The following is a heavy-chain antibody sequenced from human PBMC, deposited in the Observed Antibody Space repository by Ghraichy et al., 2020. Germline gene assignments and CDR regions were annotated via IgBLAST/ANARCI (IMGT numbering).Heavy chain of an antibody. V-gene: IGHV4-30-2*01. CDR1: GGSISSGGYS. D-gene: IGHD3-22*01. Sequence: SLSLTCAVSGGSISSGGYSWSWIRQPPGKGLEWIGYIYHSGSTYYNPSLKSRVTISVDRSKNQFSLKLSSVTAADTAVYYCASTLTDYYDSSGYSPLFDYWGQGTLVTVSS. J-gene: IGHJ4*02. CDR3: ASTLTDYYDSSGYSPLFDY. CDR2: IYHSGST.